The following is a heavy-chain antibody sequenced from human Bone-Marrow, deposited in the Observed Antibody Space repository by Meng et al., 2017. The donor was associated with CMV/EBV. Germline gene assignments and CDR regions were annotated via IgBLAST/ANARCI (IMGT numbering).Heavy chain of an antibody. Sequence: GESLKISCAVSGFTIGAHWMDWVRQAPGKGLEWVGRYKKKGDTYITEYAVPVKGRVTISTDDSKNSLDLQMSSLKTEDTAVYFCAAYISGYPYWGQGTHVTVSS. CDR1: GFTIGAHW. D-gene: IGHD5-18*01. CDR3: AAYISGYPY. CDR2: YKKKGDTYIT. J-gene: IGHJ4*02. V-gene: IGHV3-72*01.